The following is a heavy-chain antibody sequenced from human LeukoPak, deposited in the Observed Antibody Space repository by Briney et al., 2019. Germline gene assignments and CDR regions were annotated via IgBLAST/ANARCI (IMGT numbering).Heavy chain of an antibody. V-gene: IGHV1-69*13. J-gene: IGHJ5*02. CDR3: ARENHVVITPASWVINWFDP. CDR2: VIPIFGST. Sequence: ASVKVSCKASGGTFSSYAVSWVRQAPGQGLEWMGAVIPIFGSTRYAQKFQGRLTLTADEFTSTAYMELSSLRSDDTAVYYCARENHVVITPASWVINWFDPWGQGTLVTVSS. D-gene: IGHD2-2*01. CDR1: GGTFSSYA.